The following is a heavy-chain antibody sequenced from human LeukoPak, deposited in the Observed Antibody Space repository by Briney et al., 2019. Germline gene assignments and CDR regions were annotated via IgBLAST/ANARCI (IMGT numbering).Heavy chain of an antibody. Sequence: GGSLRLSCSASGFTFSISAMHWVRQAPGKRLQYVSVISGNGVTTSYADSVKGRFTVSRDNSKNTVYLQMSSLRVEDTAVYYCVADGRDGNNIYFYYWGQGALVTVSS. J-gene: IGHJ4*02. CDR2: ISGNGVTT. D-gene: IGHD5-24*01. V-gene: IGHV3-64D*06. CDR3: VADGRDGNNIYFYY. CDR1: GFTFSISA.